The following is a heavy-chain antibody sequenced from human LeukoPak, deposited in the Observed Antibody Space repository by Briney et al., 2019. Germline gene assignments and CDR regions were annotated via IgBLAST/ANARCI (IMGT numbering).Heavy chain of an antibody. CDR1: GGSISTIGYS. CDR3: ARMAGRTLDH. D-gene: IGHD1-7*01. V-gene: IGHV4-30-2*01. CDR2: IFPTGST. Sequence: PSQTLSLTCAVSGGSISTIGYSWSWIRRPPGKGLEWIGYIFPTGSTSYSPSLKSRVTISLDRSNNLFSMTLNSVTAADTAVYYCARMAGRTLDHWGQGTLVTVSS. J-gene: IGHJ4*02.